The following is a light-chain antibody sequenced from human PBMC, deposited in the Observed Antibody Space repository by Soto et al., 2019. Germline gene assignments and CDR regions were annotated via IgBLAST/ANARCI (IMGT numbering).Light chain of an antibody. CDR3: QQSYSTPRT. CDR2: AAS. V-gene: IGKV1-39*01. J-gene: IGKJ1*01. CDR1: QSISSY. Sequence: DIQMNQSPSSLSASVGDRVTITCRESQSISSYLNWYKQKPGKAPKLLIYAASSLQSGVPSRFSCSGAGTDFTLTISSLQPEDFATYYCQQSYSTPRTFGQGTKVELK.